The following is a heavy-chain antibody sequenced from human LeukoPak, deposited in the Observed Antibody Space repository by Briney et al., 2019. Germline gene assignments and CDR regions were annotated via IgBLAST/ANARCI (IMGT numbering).Heavy chain of an antibody. CDR3: AGRGLNYYDSSGYYSDY. D-gene: IGHD3-22*01. J-gene: IGHJ4*02. V-gene: IGHV4-34*01. CDR2: INHSGST. CDR1: GGSFSGYY. Sequence: SETLSLTCAVYGGSFSGYYWSWIRQPPGKGLEWIGEINHSGSTNYNPSLKSRVTISVDTFKNQFSLKLSSVTAADTAVYYCAGRGLNYYDSSGYYSDYWGQGTLVTVSS.